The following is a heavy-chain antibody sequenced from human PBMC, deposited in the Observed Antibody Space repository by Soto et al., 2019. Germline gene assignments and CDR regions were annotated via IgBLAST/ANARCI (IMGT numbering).Heavy chain of an antibody. V-gene: IGHV4-59*12. D-gene: IGHD3-10*01. CDR2: IYYSGST. CDR3: ARVPRGSGSYYNFDY. Sequence: PSETLSLTCTVSGGSISSYYWSWIRQPPGKGLEWIGYIYYSGSTNYSPSLKSRVTISVDTSKNQFSLKLSSVTAADTAVYYCARVPRGSGSYYNFDYWGQGTLVTVSS. CDR1: GGSISSYY. J-gene: IGHJ4*02.